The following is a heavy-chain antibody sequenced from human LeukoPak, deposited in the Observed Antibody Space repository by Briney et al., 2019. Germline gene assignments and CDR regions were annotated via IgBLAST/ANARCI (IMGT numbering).Heavy chain of an antibody. CDR3: ARRDRTGWYDFDY. CDR1: GYNFTTYW. J-gene: IGHJ4*02. CDR2: IDPSDSYT. V-gene: IGHV5-10-1*01. D-gene: IGHD6-19*01. Sequence: GESLKISCKGSGYNFTTYWIGWVRQMPGKGLEWMGRIDPSDSYTNFSPSFQGHVTISADKSISTAYLQWSSLKASDTAMYYCARRDRTGWYDFDYWGQGTLVTVSS.